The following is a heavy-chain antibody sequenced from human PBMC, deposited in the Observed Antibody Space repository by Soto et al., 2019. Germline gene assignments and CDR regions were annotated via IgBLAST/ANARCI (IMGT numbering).Heavy chain of an antibody. D-gene: IGHD3-22*01. Sequence: QVQLQESGPGLVKPSETLSLTCTVSAGSISSDYWSWIRQPPGKGLEWIGYIYYSGSTNYNPSLESRVTISVDTSKNQFSLKITSMTAADTAVYYCARGTGDSSGYYRPFDYWGQGTLVTVSS. V-gene: IGHV4-59*01. CDR3: ARGTGDSSGYYRPFDY. CDR2: IYYSGST. CDR1: AGSISSDY. J-gene: IGHJ4*02.